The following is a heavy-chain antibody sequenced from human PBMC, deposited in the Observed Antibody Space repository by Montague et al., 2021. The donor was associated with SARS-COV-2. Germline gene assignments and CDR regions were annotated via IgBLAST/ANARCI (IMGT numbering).Heavy chain of an antibody. CDR3: ARAGSQRFFEF. V-gene: IGHV4-34*01. Sequence: SETLSLTCAVTSGSLRNYYWSWIRQPPVKGLEWIGEIRLPGGSNXNPSLKGRVTISLDTSNNQVSLSLNSVTAADTAVYYCARAGSQRFFEFWGRGTLVTVSS. D-gene: IGHD1-1*01. CDR1: SGSLRNYY. J-gene: IGHJ2*01. CDR2: IRLPGGS.